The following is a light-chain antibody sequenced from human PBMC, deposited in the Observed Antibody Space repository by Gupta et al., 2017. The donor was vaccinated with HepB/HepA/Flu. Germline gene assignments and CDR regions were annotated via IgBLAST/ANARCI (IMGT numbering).Light chain of an antibody. CDR1: QGIRIE. CDR2: SAS. J-gene: IGKJ1*01. Sequence: TQMAPSPSSLSASVGDRVTITCRASQGIRIELGWYQQKPGKAPNRLIYSASSLASGVPSRFSGSGSGTDFTLTISSLQPEDFATYYCRQHISYPWTFGQGTKVEVK. V-gene: IGKV1-17*01. CDR3: RQHISYPWT.